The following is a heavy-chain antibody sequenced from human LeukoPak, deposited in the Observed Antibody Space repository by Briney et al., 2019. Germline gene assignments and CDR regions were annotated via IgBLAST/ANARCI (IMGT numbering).Heavy chain of an antibody. Sequence: GGSLRLSCAASRFTFSTYWMHWVRQAPGKGLVWVSRINSDGSSTDYADSVKGRFTISRDNAKNSLYLQMNSLRAEDTAVYYCARVYGDYVSSDYWGQGTLVTVSS. CDR1: RFTFSTYW. J-gene: IGHJ4*02. V-gene: IGHV3-74*01. CDR2: INSDGSST. D-gene: IGHD4-17*01. CDR3: ARVYGDYVSSDY.